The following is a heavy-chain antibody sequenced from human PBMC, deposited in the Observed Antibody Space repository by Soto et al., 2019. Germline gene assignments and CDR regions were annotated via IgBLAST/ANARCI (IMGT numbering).Heavy chain of an antibody. V-gene: IGHV1-69*13. Sequence: GASVKVSCKASGGTFSSYATSWVRQAPGQGLEWMGGIIPIFGTANYAQKFQGRVTITADESTSTAYMELRSLRSDDTAVYYCARVRSWYFDYWGQGTLVTVSS. CDR2: IIPIFGTA. J-gene: IGHJ4*02. D-gene: IGHD6-13*01. CDR1: GGTFSSYA. CDR3: ARVRSWYFDY.